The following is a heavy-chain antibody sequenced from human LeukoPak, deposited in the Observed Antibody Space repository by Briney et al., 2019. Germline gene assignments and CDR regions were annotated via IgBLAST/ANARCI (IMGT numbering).Heavy chain of an antibody. V-gene: IGHV4-4*07. Sequence: SETLSLTCTVSGGSISSYYWSWIRQPAGKGLEWIGRIYTSGSTNYNPSLKSRVTMSVHTSKNQFSLKLSSVTAADTAVYYWARVPQYYYDSSGFVDYWGERTLVTVSS. J-gene: IGHJ4*02. CDR1: GGSISSYY. D-gene: IGHD3-22*01. CDR3: ARVPQYYYDSSGFVDY. CDR2: IYTSGST.